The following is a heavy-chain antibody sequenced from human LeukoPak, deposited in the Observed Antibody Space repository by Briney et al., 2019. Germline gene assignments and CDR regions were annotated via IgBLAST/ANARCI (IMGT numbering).Heavy chain of an antibody. CDR2: INPSGGST. CDR3: ARGAGRQQWFNAFNT. D-gene: IGHD5-18*01. J-gene: IGHJ3*02. CDR1: GYIFTTYY. V-gene: IGHV1-46*01. Sequence: ASVKVSCKASGYIFTTYYIHWVRQAPGQGLEWMGIINPSGGSTSYAQKFQGRVTMTTDTSTGTAYMELSSLRSEDTALYYCARGAGRQQWFNAFNTWAKGPRVTVSS.